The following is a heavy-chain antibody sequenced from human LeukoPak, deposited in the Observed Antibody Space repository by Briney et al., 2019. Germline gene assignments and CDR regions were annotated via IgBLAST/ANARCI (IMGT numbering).Heavy chain of an antibody. D-gene: IGHD3-22*01. CDR3: AKFLGSGYSAGAFDI. CDR2: IVPSCGTA. V-gene: IGHV1-69*05. J-gene: IGHJ3*02. CDR1: AGTFTSYD. Sequence: ASVKVTCKASAGTFTSYDNSWVRQPPGQGLGWMGGIVPSCGTANYAQKFQGRVTITTDESTSTAYMELSSLRSEDTAVYYCAKFLGSGYSAGAFDIWGQGTMVTVSS.